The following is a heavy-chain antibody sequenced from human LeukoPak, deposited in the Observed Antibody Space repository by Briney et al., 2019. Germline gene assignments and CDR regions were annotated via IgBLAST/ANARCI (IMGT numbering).Heavy chain of an antibody. CDR2: IIPILGIA. CDR3: ARADSPYYDSSGDYFDC. V-gene: IGHV1-69*02. J-gene: IGHJ4*02. Sequence: SVKVSCKASGGTFSSYTIGWVRQAPGQGLEWMGRIIPILGIANYAQKFQGRVTITADKSTSTAYMELSSLRSEDTAVYYCARADSPYYDSSGDYFDCWGQGTLVTVSS. CDR1: GGTFSSYT. D-gene: IGHD3-22*01.